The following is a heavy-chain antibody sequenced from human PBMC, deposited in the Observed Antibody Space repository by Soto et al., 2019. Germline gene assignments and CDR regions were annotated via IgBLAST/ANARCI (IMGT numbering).Heavy chain of an antibody. CDR1: GFTFNTFA. CDR2: INKSGGSR. V-gene: IGHV3-23*01. D-gene: IGHD1-1*01. Sequence: EVLLLESGGGLVPRGGSLRLSCEASGFTFNTFAMSWVRQAPGRGLEWVSRINKSGGSRYYSDSVRGRFTVSRDNSKNTLFLQINSLRDKDTAIYYCAKGAEMPTIPFDYWGQGALVTVSS. CDR3: AKGAEMPTIPFDY. J-gene: IGHJ4*02.